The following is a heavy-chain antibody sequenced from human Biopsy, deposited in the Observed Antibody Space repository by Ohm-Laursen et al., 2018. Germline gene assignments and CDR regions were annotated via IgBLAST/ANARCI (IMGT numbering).Heavy chain of an antibody. CDR2: NIPILGTG. CDR3: ATKLTGYFHH. D-gene: IGHD3-9*01. V-gene: IGHV1-69*13. CDR1: AGTFSNYG. Sequence: ASVKASCKAPAGTFSNYGVNWARQAPGQGLEWLGGNIPILGTGNYAQKFQDRVTVAADSSTSTATIEPRSLRCEETAVYYCATKLTGYFHHWGQGTLVTVSS. J-gene: IGHJ1*01.